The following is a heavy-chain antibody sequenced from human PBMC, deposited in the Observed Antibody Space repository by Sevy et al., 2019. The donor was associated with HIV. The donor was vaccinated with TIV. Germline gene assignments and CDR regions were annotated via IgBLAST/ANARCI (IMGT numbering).Heavy chain of an antibody. CDR2: ISGSVNST. CDR3: AKKYDTSGYYFDY. CDR1: GFTLSSYD. D-gene: IGHD3-22*01. V-gene: IGHV3-23*01. J-gene: IGHJ4*02. Sequence: GGSLRLSCAVSGFTLSSYDMNWVRQAPGKGLEWVSSISGSVNSTYYADSVKGRFTISRDNSKNTLYLQMNSLRAEDTAVYYCAKKYDTSGYYFDYWGQGTLVTVSS.